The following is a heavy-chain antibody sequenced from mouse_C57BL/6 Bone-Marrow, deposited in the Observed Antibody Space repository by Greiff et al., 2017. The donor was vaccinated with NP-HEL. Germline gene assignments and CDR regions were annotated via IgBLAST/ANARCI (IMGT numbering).Heavy chain of an antibody. CDR2: IYPSDSET. Sequence: VKLQQPGAELVRPGSSVKLSCKASGYTFTSYWMDWVQQRPGQGLEWIGNIYPSDSETHYNQKFKDKATLTVDKSSSKAYLQLSSLTSEDSAVYYCARGGWYSYYAMDYWGQGTSVTVSS. V-gene: IGHV1-61*01. J-gene: IGHJ4*01. D-gene: IGHD2-1*01. CDR3: ARGGWYSYYAMDY. CDR1: GYTFTSYW.